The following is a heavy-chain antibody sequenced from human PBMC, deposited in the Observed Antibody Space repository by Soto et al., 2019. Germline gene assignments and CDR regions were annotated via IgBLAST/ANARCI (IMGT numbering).Heavy chain of an antibody. CDR1: GFSLSTSGVG. D-gene: IGHD2-15*01. CDR2: IYWNVDK. V-gene: IGHV2-5*01. J-gene: IGHJ4*02. Sequence: QITLKESGPTLVKPTQTLTLTCTFSGFSLSTSGVGVGWIRQPPGKALEWLALIYWNVDKRYSPSLKSRLTITKDTSKNQVVLTMTNMDTVDTATYYCAHSRLSGYCSGGSCYLGDYWGQGTLVTVSS. CDR3: AHSRLSGYCSGGSCYLGDY.